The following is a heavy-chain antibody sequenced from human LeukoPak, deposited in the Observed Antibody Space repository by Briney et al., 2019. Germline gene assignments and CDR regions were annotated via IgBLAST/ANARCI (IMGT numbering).Heavy chain of an antibody. D-gene: IGHD2-2*01. CDR2: IYTSGGS. CDR1: GCTFSSYY. J-gene: IGHJ4*02. Sequence: AETLSLTCRASGCTFSSYYRSWVRQPAGKGLEWIGRIYTSGGSNYNPSLQSRVTMSVDTSKNQFSLKLSSVTAAVTAVYYGARDQLPHTAYWGQGTLVTVSS. V-gene: IGHV4-4*07. CDR3: ARDQLPHTAY.